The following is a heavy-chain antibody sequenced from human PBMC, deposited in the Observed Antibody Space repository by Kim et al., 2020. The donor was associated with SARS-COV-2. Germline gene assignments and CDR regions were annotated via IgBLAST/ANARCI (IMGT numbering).Heavy chain of an antibody. V-gene: IGHV3-23*01. CDR3: AKVVVMDGYNYYYYGMDV. D-gene: IGHD3-22*01. J-gene: IGHJ6*02. Sequence: VGGRFTISRDNYKNTLYLQMNSLRDEDTALYYCAKVVVMDGYNYYYYGMDVWGQGTAVTVSS.